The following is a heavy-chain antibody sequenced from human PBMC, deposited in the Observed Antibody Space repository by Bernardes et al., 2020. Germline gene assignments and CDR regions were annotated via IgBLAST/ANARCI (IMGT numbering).Heavy chain of an antibody. D-gene: IGHD3-3*01. CDR3: ASRRTAITNFGVVNNWFDP. Sequence: GGSLRLSCVASGFSFSNYWMSWVRQAPGKGLEWVANIKQDGSEKDYVDSVKGRFTISRDNAKNSVYLQMNSLRAEDTAVYYCASRRTAITNFGVVNNWFDPWGHGTLVTVSS. V-gene: IGHV3-7*01. J-gene: IGHJ5*02. CDR1: GFSFSNYW. CDR2: IKQDGSEK.